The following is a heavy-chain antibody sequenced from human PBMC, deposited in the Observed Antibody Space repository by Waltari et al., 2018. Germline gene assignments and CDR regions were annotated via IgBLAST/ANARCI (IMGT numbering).Heavy chain of an antibody. Sequence: QVQLVESGGGVVQPGRSLRLSCAASGFTFSSYGMHWVRQAPGKGLGWVAVIWYDGSNKYYADSVKGRFTISRDNSKNTLYLQMNSLRAEDTAVYYCARVELAYCGGDCYGYYGMDVWGQGTTVTVSS. CDR3: ARVELAYCGGDCYGYYGMDV. J-gene: IGHJ6*02. V-gene: IGHV3-33*01. CDR2: IWYDGSNK. CDR1: GFTFSSYG. D-gene: IGHD2-21*02.